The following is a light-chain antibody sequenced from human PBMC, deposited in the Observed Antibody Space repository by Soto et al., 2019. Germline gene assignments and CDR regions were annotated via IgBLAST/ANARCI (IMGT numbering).Light chain of an antibody. CDR1: QGISRY. J-gene: IGKJ4*01. V-gene: IGKV1-9*01. CDR2: GAS. CDR3: QQLNSHPLT. Sequence: IQFTQSQSSLYASLGARAPITCPASQGISRYVAWYQQKPGKAPKLLSAGASALQSGVPSRCSGSGSGTDFTRTISSLQPEDFATYYCQQLNSHPLTFGGGTKVEI.